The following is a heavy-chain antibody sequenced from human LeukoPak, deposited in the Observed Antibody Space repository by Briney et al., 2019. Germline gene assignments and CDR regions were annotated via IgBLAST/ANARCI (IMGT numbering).Heavy chain of an antibody. Sequence: ASVKGSCKASGYTFTSYYMHWVRQAPGQGLEWMGIINPSGGSTSYAQKFQGRVTMTRDTSTSTVYMELSSLRSEDTAVYYCAREPMGIAVAGSGYFDYWGQGTLVTVSS. CDR3: AREPMGIAVAGSGYFDY. CDR2: INPSGGST. J-gene: IGHJ4*02. V-gene: IGHV1-46*01. CDR1: GYTFTSYY. D-gene: IGHD6-19*01.